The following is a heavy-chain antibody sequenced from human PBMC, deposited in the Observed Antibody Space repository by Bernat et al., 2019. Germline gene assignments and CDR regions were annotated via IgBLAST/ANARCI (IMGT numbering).Heavy chain of an antibody. CDR1: GFTFNNYG. Sequence: QVQLVESGGGVVQPGRSLRLSCAASGFTFNNYGMHWVRQVPGKGLEWVAVIWYDGNNKYYADSVKGRFTISRDNAKNSLYLQMNSLRAEDTAVYYCARDILPFYWGQGTLVTVSS. V-gene: IGHV3-33*01. CDR2: IWYDGNNK. J-gene: IGHJ4*02. CDR3: ARDILPFY. D-gene: IGHD3-9*01.